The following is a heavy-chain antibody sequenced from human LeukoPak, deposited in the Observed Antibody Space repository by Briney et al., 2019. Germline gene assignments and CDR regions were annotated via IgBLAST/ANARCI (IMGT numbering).Heavy chain of an antibody. J-gene: IGHJ6*02. CDR1: GFTFSSYE. CDR2: ISSSGSTI. V-gene: IGHV3-48*03. Sequence: HSGGSLRLSCAASGFTFSSYEMHWVRQAPGKGLEWVSYISSSGSTIYYADSVKGRFTISRDNAKNSLYLQMNSLRAEDTAVYHCARDWDIVEVPHYYGMDVWGQGTTVTVSS. D-gene: IGHD2-2*01. CDR3: ARDWDIVEVPHYYGMDV.